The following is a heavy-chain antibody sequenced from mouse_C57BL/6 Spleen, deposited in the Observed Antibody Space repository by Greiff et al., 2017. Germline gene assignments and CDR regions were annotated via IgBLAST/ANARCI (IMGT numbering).Heavy chain of an antibody. D-gene: IGHD4-1*01. CDR2: IYPRDGST. V-gene: IGHV1-78*01. CDR3: ARSRPPLTGVAWFAY. CDR1: GYTFTDHT. J-gene: IGHJ3*01. Sequence: VQLQQSDAELVKPGASVKISCKVSGYTFTDHTIHWMKQRPEQGLEWIGYIYPRDGSTKYNEKFKGKATLTADKSSSTAYMQLTSLTSEDSAVYFCARSRPPLTGVAWFAYWGQGTLVTVSA.